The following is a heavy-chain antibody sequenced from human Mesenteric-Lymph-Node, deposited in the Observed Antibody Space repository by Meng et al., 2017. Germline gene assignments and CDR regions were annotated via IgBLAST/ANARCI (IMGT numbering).Heavy chain of an antibody. CDR3: ARVLYYDFWSGYYGPFDY. CDR1: GGTFSSYA. CDR2: IIPIFGTA. D-gene: IGHD3-3*01. J-gene: IGHJ4*02. V-gene: IGHV1-69*13. Sequence: SVKVSCKASGGTFSSYAISWVRQAPGQGLEWMGGIIPIFGTANYAQKFQGRVTITADESTSTAYMELSSLRSEDTAVYYCARVLYYDFWSGYYGPFDYWGQGTLVAVSS.